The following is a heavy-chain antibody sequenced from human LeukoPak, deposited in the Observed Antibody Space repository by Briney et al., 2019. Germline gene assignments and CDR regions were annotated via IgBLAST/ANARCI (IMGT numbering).Heavy chain of an antibody. J-gene: IGHJ2*01. CDR2: IYHSGST. V-gene: IGHV4-30-2*01. Sequence: SETLSLTCAVSGGSISSGGYSWSWIRQPPGKGLEWIGYIYHSGSTYYNPYLKSRVTISVDRSKNQFSLKLSSVTAADTAVYYCARRAVAGDYWYFDLWGRGTLVTVSS. D-gene: IGHD6-19*01. CDR1: GGSISSGGYS. CDR3: ARRAVAGDYWYFDL.